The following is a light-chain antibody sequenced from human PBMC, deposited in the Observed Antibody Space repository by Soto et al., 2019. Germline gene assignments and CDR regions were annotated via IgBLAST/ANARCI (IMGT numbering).Light chain of an antibody. V-gene: IGKV3-11*01. Sequence: EIVLTQSPATLSLSPGERATLSCRASQSVSSYLAWYQQKPGQAPRLLIYDASNRATGIPARFSGSRSGTDFTLTISSLEPEEFAVYYCQQRSKWPQVTFGQGTRLEIK. J-gene: IGKJ5*01. CDR2: DAS. CDR3: QQRSKWPQVT. CDR1: QSVSSY.